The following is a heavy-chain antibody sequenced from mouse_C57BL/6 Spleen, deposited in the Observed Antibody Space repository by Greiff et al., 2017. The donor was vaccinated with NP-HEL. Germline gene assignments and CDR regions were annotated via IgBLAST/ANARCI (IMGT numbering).Heavy chain of an antibody. V-gene: IGHV1-82*01. CDR2: IYPGDGDT. CDR3: ANYYGYTWFAY. J-gene: IGHJ3*01. CDR1: GYAFSSSW. D-gene: IGHD2-2*01. Sequence: VQLQQSGPELVKPGASVKISCKASGYAFSSSWMNWVKQRPGKGLEWIGRIYPGDGDTNYNGKFKGKATLTADKSSSTAYMQLSSLTSEDSAVYFCANYYGYTWFAYWGQGTLVTVSA.